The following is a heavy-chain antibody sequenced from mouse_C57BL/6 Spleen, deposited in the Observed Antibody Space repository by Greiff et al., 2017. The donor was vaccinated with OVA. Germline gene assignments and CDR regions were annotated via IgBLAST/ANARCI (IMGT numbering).Heavy chain of an antibody. CDR1: GFTFTDYY. CDR3: ARSLYYGKGGYAMDY. D-gene: IGHD2-1*01. J-gene: IGHJ4*01. Sequence: EVKLMESGGGLVQPGGSLSLSCAASGFTFTDYYMSWVRQPPGKALEWLGFIRNKANGYTTEYSASVKGRFTISRDNSQSILYLQMNALRAEDSATYYCARSLYYGKGGYAMDYWGQGTSVTVSS. V-gene: IGHV7-3*01. CDR2: IRNKANGYTT.